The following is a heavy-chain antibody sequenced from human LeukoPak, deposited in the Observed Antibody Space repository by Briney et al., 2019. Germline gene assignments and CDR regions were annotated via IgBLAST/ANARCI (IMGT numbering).Heavy chain of an antibody. Sequence: GGSLRLSCAASGFTFSSYSINWVRQAPGKGLEWVSSISSSSGYIYYADSVKGRFTISRDNAKNSMYLQMNSLRAEDTAVYYCARDGGYDILTAYYRPYYFDSWGQGTLVTVSS. D-gene: IGHD3-9*01. CDR1: GFTFSSYS. V-gene: IGHV3-21*01. CDR3: ARDGGYDILTAYYRPYYFDS. J-gene: IGHJ4*02. CDR2: ISSSSGYI.